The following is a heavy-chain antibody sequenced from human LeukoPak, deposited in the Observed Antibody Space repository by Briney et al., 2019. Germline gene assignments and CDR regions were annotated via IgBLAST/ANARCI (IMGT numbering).Heavy chain of an antibody. D-gene: IGHD5-12*01. CDR1: GFSFRDFW. CDR3: ARFGYSGWNLEY. Sequence: PGGSLRLSCAASGFSFRDFWMTWVRQAPGKGLEWVANINQGGSVKYYVDSVKGRFTISRDDAECSLYVQMNSLRDEDTAVYYCARFGYSGWNLEYWGQGTLVTVSS. CDR2: INQGGSVK. J-gene: IGHJ4*02. V-gene: IGHV3-7*01.